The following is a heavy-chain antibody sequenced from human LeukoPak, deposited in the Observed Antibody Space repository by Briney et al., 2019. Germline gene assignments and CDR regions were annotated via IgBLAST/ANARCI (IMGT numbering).Heavy chain of an antibody. Sequence: SETLSLTCAVSGGSITSSNWWSWVRQPPGKGLEWIGEINHSGSTNYNPSLKSRVTISVDKSKNQFSLKLSSVTAADTAVYYCARGRDSRGYQFKGFDCWGQGTLVTVSS. J-gene: IGHJ4*02. CDR2: INHSGST. D-gene: IGHD3-22*01. V-gene: IGHV4-4*02. CDR1: GGSITSSNW. CDR3: ARGRDSRGYQFKGFDC.